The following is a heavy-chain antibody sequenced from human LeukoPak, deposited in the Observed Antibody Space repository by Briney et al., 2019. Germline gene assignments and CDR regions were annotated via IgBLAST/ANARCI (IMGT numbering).Heavy chain of an antibody. J-gene: IGHJ3*02. Sequence: GASVKVSCKASGYTFTSYYMHWVRQAPGQGLEWMGIINPSGGSTSYAQKFQGRVTMTRDTSTSTVYMELSSLRSDDTAVYYCARGGPGEAPEGAFDIWGQGTMVTVSS. CDR2: INPSGGST. V-gene: IGHV1-46*01. CDR1: GYTFTSYY. CDR3: ARGGPGEAPEGAFDI. D-gene: IGHD1-14*01.